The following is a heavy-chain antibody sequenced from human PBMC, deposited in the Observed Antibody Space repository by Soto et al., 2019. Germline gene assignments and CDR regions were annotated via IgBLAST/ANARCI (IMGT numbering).Heavy chain of an antibody. CDR1: GFTFSSYG. CDR3: AVYGDYVYGGPSDY. V-gene: IGHV3-30*03. J-gene: IGHJ4*02. Sequence: GGSLRLSCAASGFTFSSYGMHWVRQAPGKGLEWVAVISYDGSNKYYADSVKGRFTISRDNSKNTLYLQMNSLRAEDTAVYYCAVYGDYVYGGPSDYWGQGTLVTVSS. CDR2: ISYDGSNK. D-gene: IGHD4-17*01.